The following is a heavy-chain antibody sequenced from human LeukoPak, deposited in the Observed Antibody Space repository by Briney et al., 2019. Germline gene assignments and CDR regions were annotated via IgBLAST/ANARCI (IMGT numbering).Heavy chain of an antibody. Sequence: PGGSLRLSCAASGLIFDDYGMTWVRQAPGKGLEWVSGINWSGCYTGYADSVTGRFTISRDNAKNSLYLQMNSLRAEDTALYYCARASRNGGWGYDYWGQGTLVTVSS. CDR2: INWSGCYT. CDR1: GLIFDDYG. D-gene: IGHD1-26*01. V-gene: IGHV3-20*04. CDR3: ARASRNGGWGYDY. J-gene: IGHJ4*02.